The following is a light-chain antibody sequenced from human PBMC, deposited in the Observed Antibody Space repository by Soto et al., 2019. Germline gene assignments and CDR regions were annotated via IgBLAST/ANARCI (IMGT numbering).Light chain of an antibody. CDR3: CSYGGRSTYV. CDR1: SSDVGAYNF. CDR2: NVY. Sequence: QSVLTQPASVSGSPGQSITISCTGTSSDVGAYNFVSWHQQHPGKAPKLMIYNVYDRPSGISYRFSGSKSGNTASLTISGLQADDEADYYCCSYGGRSTYVFGTGTKVTVL. V-gene: IGLV2-14*03. J-gene: IGLJ1*01.